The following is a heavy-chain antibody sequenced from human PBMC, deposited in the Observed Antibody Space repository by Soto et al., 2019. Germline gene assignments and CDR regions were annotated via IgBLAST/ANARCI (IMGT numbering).Heavy chain of an antibody. CDR1: GFTFSSYA. Sequence: GGSPRLSCAASGFTFSSYAMSWVRQAPGKGLEWVSAISGSGGSTYYADSVKGRFTISRDNSKNTLYLQMNSLRAEDTAVYYCAKGLRFGELYNWFDPWGQGTLVTVSS. CDR3: AKGLRFGELYNWFDP. D-gene: IGHD3-10*01. J-gene: IGHJ5*02. V-gene: IGHV3-23*01. CDR2: ISGSGGST.